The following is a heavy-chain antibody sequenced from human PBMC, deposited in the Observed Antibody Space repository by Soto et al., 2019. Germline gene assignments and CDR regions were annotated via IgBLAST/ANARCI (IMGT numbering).Heavy chain of an antibody. Sequence: GGSLRLSCAASGFTFSSYGMHWVRQAPGKGLEWVAVISYDGSNKYYADSVKGRFTISRDNSKNTLYLQMNSLRAEDTAVYYCAKFPRGSGSYHKYYYYYGMDVWGQGTTVTVSS. CDR2: ISYDGSNK. V-gene: IGHV3-30*18. D-gene: IGHD3-10*01. J-gene: IGHJ6*02. CDR3: AKFPRGSGSYHKYYYYYGMDV. CDR1: GFTFSSYG.